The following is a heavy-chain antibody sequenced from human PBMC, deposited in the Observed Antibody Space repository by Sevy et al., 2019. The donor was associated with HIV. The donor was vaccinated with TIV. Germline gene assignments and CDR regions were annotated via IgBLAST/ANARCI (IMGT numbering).Heavy chain of an antibody. CDR2: ISGSRSYI. Sequence: GGSLRLSCAASGFTFSTYSMNWVRQAPGKGLEWVSSISGSRSYIFYADSVKGRFTISRDNAKNSLYLQMNSLRAEDTAMYYCAKTRCSGGSCYFDYWGQGTLVTVS. V-gene: IGHV3-21*06. D-gene: IGHD2-15*01. J-gene: IGHJ4*02. CDR3: AKTRCSGGSCYFDY. CDR1: GFTFSTYS.